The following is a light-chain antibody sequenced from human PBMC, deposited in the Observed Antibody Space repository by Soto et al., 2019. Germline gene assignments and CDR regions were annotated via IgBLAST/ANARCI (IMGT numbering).Light chain of an antibody. J-gene: IGLJ1*01. CDR1: SSDVGGYNY. V-gene: IGLV2-8*01. CDR2: EVS. Sequence: QSVLPQPTSASGSPGQSVTISCTGTSSDVGGYNYVSWYQHHPGKAPKLMIYEVSKRPSGVPDRFSGSKSGNTASLTVSGLQAEDEADYYCSSYAGSNNYVFGTGTKVTVL. CDR3: SSYAGSNNYV.